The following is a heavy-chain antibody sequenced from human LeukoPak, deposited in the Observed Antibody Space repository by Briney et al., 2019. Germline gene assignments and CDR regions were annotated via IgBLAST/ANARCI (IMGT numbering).Heavy chain of an antibody. CDR3: ARELHGYTSGMDV. Sequence: PGGSLRLSCAASGFTFSSYWMHWVRQAPGKGLVWVSRINSDGRGTNYADSVKGRFTISRDNSKNSLYLQMNSLRAEDTAVYYCARELHGYTSGMDVWGQGTTVTVSS. V-gene: IGHV3-74*01. CDR2: INSDGRGT. J-gene: IGHJ6*02. CDR1: GFTFSSYW. D-gene: IGHD5-24*01.